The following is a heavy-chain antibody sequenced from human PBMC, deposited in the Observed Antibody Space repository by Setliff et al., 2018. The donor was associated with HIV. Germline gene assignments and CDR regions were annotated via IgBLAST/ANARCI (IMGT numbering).Heavy chain of an antibody. CDR1: GYSISSGYY. Sequence: SSETLSLTCAVSGYSISSGYYRGWIRQPPGKGLEWIGSIYHSGSTYYNPSLKSRVTISVDTSKNQFSLKLSSVTAADTAVYYCARQIAVAATPHYFDYWGQGTLVTVSS. D-gene: IGHD6-19*01. J-gene: IGHJ4*02. V-gene: IGHV4-38-2*01. CDR2: IYHSGST. CDR3: ARQIAVAATPHYFDY.